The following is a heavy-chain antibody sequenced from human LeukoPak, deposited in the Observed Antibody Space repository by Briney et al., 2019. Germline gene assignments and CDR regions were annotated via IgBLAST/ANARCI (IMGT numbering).Heavy chain of an antibody. CDR3: ARGRYYYDSGNVYSPFDH. CDR2: MNPNSGNT. V-gene: IGHV1-8*01. D-gene: IGHD3-10*01. J-gene: IGHJ4*02. CDR1: GYTFTSYD. Sequence: ASVKVSCKASGYTFTSYDINWVRQATGQGLEWMGWMNPNSGNTGSAQKFQGRVTMTRNTSISTAYMELSSLRSEDTAVYYCARGRYYYDSGNVYSPFDHWGQGALVTVSS.